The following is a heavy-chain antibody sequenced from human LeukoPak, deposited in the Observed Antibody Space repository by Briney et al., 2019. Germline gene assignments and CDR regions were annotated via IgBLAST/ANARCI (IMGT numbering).Heavy chain of an antibody. CDR3: ARGRGSSWYGGEYLQH. CDR1: GGYISSGSYY. CDR2: IYTSGST. J-gene: IGHJ1*01. V-gene: IGHV4-61*02. D-gene: IGHD6-13*01. Sequence: SETLSLTCTVSGGYISSGSYYWSWIRQPPGKGLEWIGRIYTSGSTNYNPSLKSRVTISVDTSKNQFSLKLSSVTAADTAVYYCARGRGSSWYGGEYLQHWGQGTLVTVSS.